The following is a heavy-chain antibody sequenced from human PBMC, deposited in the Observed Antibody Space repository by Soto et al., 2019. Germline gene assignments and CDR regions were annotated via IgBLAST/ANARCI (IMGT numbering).Heavy chain of an antibody. Sequence: QVQLVQSGAEVKKPGSSVKVSCKASGGTFSSYAISWVRQAPGQGLEWMGGIIPIFGTANYAQKFQGRVTITADESTSTAYMELSRLRSEDTAVYYCARYNYYDVREEDYGMDVWGQGTTVTVSS. V-gene: IGHV1-69*01. CDR2: IIPIFGTA. J-gene: IGHJ6*02. CDR3: ARYNYYDVREEDYGMDV. CDR1: GGTFSSYA. D-gene: IGHD3-22*01.